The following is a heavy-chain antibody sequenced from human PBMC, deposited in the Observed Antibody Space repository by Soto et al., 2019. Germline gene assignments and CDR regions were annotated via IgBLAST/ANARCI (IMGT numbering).Heavy chain of an antibody. J-gene: IGHJ4*02. CDR2: ISYDGSNK. CDR1: GFTFSSYG. CDR3: ARDGVGATTYFGYLDY. D-gene: IGHD1-26*01. V-gene: IGHV3-30*03. Sequence: PGGSLRLSCAASGFTFSSYGMHWVRQAPGKGLEWVAVISYDGSNKYYADSVKGRFTISRDNSKKILYLQMDSLRADDTAVYYCARDGVGATTYFGYLDYWGQGAPVTVSS.